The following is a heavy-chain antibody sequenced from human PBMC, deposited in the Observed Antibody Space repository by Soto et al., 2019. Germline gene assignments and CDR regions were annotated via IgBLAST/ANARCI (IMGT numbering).Heavy chain of an antibody. J-gene: IGHJ4*02. CDR1: GFTFSSYA. V-gene: IGHV3-23*01. D-gene: IGHD6-19*01. CDR3: AKGHIVVASNIDY. CDR2: ISGSGGST. Sequence: EVQLLESGGGLVQPGGSLRLSCAASGFTFSSYAMSWVRQTPGKGLEWVSAISGSGGSTYYADSVKGRFTISRDNSKNPLYLQMNSLRAEDTAVYYFAKGHIVVASNIDYRGQGTLVTVSS.